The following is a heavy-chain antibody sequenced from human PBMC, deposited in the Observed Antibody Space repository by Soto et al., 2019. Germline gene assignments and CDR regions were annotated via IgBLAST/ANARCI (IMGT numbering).Heavy chain of an antibody. J-gene: IGHJ4*02. CDR1: GFTFSNYA. CDR3: EKARIAAGSYLFDY. CDR2: ISGGGGTT. Sequence: GGSLRLSCAASGFTFSNYAMSWVRQAPGKGLEWVSTISGGGGTTYYADSVKGRFTISRDNSKNTLYLQMNSLRADDTAVYYCEKARIAAGSYLFDYWGQGTLVTVSS. V-gene: IGHV3-23*01. D-gene: IGHD6-13*01.